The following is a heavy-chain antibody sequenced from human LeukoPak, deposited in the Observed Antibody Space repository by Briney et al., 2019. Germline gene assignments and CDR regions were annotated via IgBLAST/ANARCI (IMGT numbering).Heavy chain of an antibody. Sequence: SETLSLTCTVSGGSISSYYWSWIRQPPGKGLEWIGYIYYSGSTNYNPSLKSRVTISVDTSKNQFSLKLSSVTAADTAMYYCAKDAHSIAAAGNPFDYWGQGTLVTVSS. V-gene: IGHV4-59*01. CDR1: GGSISSYY. CDR3: AKDAHSIAAAGNPFDY. J-gene: IGHJ4*02. CDR2: IYYSGST. D-gene: IGHD6-13*01.